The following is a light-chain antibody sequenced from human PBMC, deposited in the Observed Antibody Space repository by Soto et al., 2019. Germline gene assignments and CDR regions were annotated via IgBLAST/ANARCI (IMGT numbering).Light chain of an antibody. Sequence: DVVMTQSRRSLPVTPGEPASISCRSSQSLLHSDGYNYLDWFLQRPGQSPQVLIYLGSNRAPGVPDRFSGSGSGTDFTLKISRVEAEDVGVYYCMQALQTPLTFGGGTKVEIK. CDR3: MQALQTPLT. CDR2: LGS. CDR1: QSLLHSDGYNY. V-gene: IGKV2-28*01. J-gene: IGKJ4*01.